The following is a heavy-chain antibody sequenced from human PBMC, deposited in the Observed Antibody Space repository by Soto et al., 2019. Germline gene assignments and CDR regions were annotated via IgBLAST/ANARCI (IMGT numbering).Heavy chain of an antibody. Sequence: QVQLVQSGPEVKEPGASVKVSCKASGYTFTSYGITWVRQVPGQGLERVGWISGYNGDTNDAQKVQGRMSVTSDTSTSTAYLEVRSLRSDDTAVYYCAREVGAWFDFWGQGTLVTVSS. CDR2: ISGYNGDT. CDR1: GYTFTSYG. J-gene: IGHJ4*02. CDR3: AREVGAWFDF. V-gene: IGHV1-18*01. D-gene: IGHD1-26*01.